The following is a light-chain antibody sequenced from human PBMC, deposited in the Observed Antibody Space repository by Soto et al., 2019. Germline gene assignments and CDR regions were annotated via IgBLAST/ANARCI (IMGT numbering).Light chain of an antibody. CDR3: QQYSAYPLP. J-gene: IGKJ4*02. CDR1: QSINSW. Sequence: DIQMTQSPSTLPASVGDRVSITCRARQSINSWLAWYQQKPGKAPKLLIYKASTLESGVPLRFSGSETGTEFTLTINNLQPDDIATYYCQQYSAYPLPFGGGTKVDLK. CDR2: KAS. V-gene: IGKV1-5*03.